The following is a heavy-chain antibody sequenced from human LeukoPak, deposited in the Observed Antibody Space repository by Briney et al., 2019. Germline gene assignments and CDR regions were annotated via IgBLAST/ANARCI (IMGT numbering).Heavy chain of an antibody. CDR3: AREPIGATTTAFDI. CDR2: ISAYNGNT. D-gene: IGHD1-26*01. V-gene: IGHV1-18*01. J-gene: IGHJ3*02. CDR1: GYTFTSYG. Sequence: ASVKVSCKASGYTFTSYGISWARQAPGQGLEWMGWISAYNGNTNYAQKLQGRVTMTTDTSTSTAYMELRSLRSDDTAVYYCAREPIGATTTAFDIWGQGTMVTVSS.